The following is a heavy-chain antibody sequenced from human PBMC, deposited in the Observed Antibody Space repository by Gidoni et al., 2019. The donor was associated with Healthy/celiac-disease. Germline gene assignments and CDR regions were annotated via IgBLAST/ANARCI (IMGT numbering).Heavy chain of an antibody. D-gene: IGHD6-13*01. J-gene: IGHJ3*02. V-gene: IGHV3-48*01. CDR1: GFTFSSYS. Sequence: EVQLVESGGGVVQHGGSLRLSGAASGFTFSSYSMNWGRQAPGKGLGWVSYISSSSSTIYYADSVKGRFTISRDNAKNSLYLQMNSLRAEDTAVYYCARDCRYSSSWYCAFDIWGQGTMVTVSS. CDR2: ISSSSSTI. CDR3: ARDCRYSSSWYCAFDI.